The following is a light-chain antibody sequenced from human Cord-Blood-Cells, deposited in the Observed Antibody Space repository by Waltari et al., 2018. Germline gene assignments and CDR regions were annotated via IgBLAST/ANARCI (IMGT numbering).Light chain of an antibody. CDR2: AAS. V-gene: IGKV1-9*01. CDR3: QQLNSYPVT. CDR1: QGISSY. Sequence: DIQLTQSPSFLSASVGDRVTITCRASQGISSYLAWYQQKPGKAPKLLIYAASTLQSGVPSRFSGSGSGTEFTLTISSLQPEDFATCYCQQLNSYPVTFGGGTKVEIK. J-gene: IGKJ4*01.